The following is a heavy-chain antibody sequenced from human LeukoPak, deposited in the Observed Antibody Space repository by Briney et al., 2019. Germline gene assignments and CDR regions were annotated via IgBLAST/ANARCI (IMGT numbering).Heavy chain of an antibody. CDR2: IYYSGST. V-gene: IGHV4-59*01. J-gene: IGHJ4*02. CDR1: GGSISTYY. Sequence: SETLSLTCTVSGGSISTYYWSWIRQPPGKGLEWIGYIYYSGSTNYNPSLKSRVTISVDTSKNQFSLKVNSVTAADTAVYYCACSSGWPGFDFRGQGTLVTVSS. D-gene: IGHD6-19*01. CDR3: ACSSGWPGFDF.